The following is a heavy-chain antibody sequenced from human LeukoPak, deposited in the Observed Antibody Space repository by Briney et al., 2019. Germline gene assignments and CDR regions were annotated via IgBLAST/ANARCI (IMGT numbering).Heavy chain of an antibody. CDR1: GFTFSSYA. J-gene: IGHJ4*02. V-gene: IGHV3-23*01. D-gene: IGHD6-13*01. CDR3: AKSYRSPNYYDY. Sequence: GGSLRLSCAASGFTFSSYAMSWVRQAPGKGLEWVSAISGSGGSTYYADSVKGRFTISRDDSKNTLYLQMNSLRAEDTAVYHCAKSYRSPNYYDYWGQGTLVTVSS. CDR2: ISGSGGST.